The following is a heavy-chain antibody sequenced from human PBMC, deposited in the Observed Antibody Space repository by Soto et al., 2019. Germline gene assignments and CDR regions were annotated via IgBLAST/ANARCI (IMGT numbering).Heavy chain of an antibody. CDR1: GGSISSYY. CDR2: IYYSGST. J-gene: IGHJ6*03. CDR3: ARILAAGYYYYYMDV. V-gene: IGHV4-59*01. D-gene: IGHD6-13*01. Sequence: QVQLQESGPGLVKPSETLSLTCTVSGGSISSYYWSWIRQPPGKGLEWIGYIYYSGSTNYNPSLKSLVTISVDTSKNQFSLKLSSVTAADTAVYYCARILAAGYYYYYMDVWGKGTTVTVSS.